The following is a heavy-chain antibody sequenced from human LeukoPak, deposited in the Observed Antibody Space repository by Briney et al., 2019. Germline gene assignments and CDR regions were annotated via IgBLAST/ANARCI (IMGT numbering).Heavy chain of an antibody. D-gene: IGHD3-10*01. J-gene: IGHJ4*02. Sequence: GGSLRLSCTASGFTFGDYAMSWVRQAPGKGLEWVSYISSSGSTIYYADSVKGRFTISRDNAKNSLYLQMNSLRAEDTAVYYCARAGSITMVRGVIDYWGQGTLVTVSS. CDR3: ARAGSITMVRGVIDY. V-gene: IGHV3-48*03. CDR2: ISSSGSTI. CDR1: GFTFGDYA.